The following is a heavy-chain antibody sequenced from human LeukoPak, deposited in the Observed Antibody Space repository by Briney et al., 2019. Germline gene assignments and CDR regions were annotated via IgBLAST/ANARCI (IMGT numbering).Heavy chain of an antibody. V-gene: IGHV3-53*01. D-gene: IGHD2-15*01. CDR1: GFSVSRDC. Sequence: GGSLRLSCAASGFSVSRDCMHWVRQAPGKGLEWVSVIHSDGSTQYADSVKGRFTIHRDSSKNTLYLQVNSLRGEDTAVYYCARDPCSGRSCYDYWGQGTLVTVSS. CDR3: ARDPCSGRSCYDY. CDR2: IHSDGST. J-gene: IGHJ4*02.